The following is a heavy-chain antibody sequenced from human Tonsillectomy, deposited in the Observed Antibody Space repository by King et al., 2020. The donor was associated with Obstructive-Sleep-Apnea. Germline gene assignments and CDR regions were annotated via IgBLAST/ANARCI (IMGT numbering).Heavy chain of an antibody. CDR2: IYYIGST. Sequence: QLQESGPELVKPSETLSLTCTVSGGSISSSTYYWGWIRQPPGKGLEWIGSIYYIGSTYYNPSLESRVTISVDTPKNQFSLKLSSVTAADTAVYYCARVTSGPGYFFDYWGQGTLVTVSS. CDR1: GGSISSSTYY. D-gene: IGHD1-26*01. V-gene: IGHV4-39*07. CDR3: ARVTSGPGYFFDY. J-gene: IGHJ4*02.